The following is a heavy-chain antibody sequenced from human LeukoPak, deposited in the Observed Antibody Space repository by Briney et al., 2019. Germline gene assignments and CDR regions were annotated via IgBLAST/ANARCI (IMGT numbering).Heavy chain of an antibody. CDR3: ARDWPGYNWNYAFFTDAFDI. D-gene: IGHD1-7*01. CDR1: GGTFSSYA. CDR2: IIPILGIA. Sequence: GASVKVSFKASGGTFSSYAISWVRQAPGQGLEWMGRIIPILGIANYAQKFQGRVTITADKSTSTAYMELSSLRSEDTAVYYCARDWPGYNWNYAFFTDAFDIWGQGTMVTVFS. J-gene: IGHJ3*02. V-gene: IGHV1-69*04.